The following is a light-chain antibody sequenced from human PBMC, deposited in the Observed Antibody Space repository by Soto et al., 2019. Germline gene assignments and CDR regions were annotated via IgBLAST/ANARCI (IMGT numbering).Light chain of an antibody. CDR3: QQYYSAPFT. CDR2: WAS. V-gene: IGKV4-1*01. CDR1: QSVLYSSNNKNY. J-gene: IGKJ3*01. Sequence: DIVMTQSPDSLAVSLGERATINCKSSQSVLYSSNNKNYLTWYQQRPGQPPKLLISWASTRESGVPDRFSGSGFGTDFTLTISSLQAEDVAVYYCQQYYSAPFTFGPGTKVDIK.